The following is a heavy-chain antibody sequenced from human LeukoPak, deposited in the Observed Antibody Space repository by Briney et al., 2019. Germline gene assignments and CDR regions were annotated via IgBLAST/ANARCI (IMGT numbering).Heavy chain of an antibody. Sequence: ASVKVSCKASGYTFTGYYMHWVRQAPGQGLEWMGWMNPNSGNTGYAQKFQGRVTMTRNTSISTAYMELSSLRSEDTAVYYCARGRVDYYYYGMDVWGQGTTVTVSS. CDR2: MNPNSGNT. CDR3: ARGRVDYYYYGMDV. D-gene: IGHD2-2*01. J-gene: IGHJ6*02. CDR1: GYTFTGYY. V-gene: IGHV1-8*02.